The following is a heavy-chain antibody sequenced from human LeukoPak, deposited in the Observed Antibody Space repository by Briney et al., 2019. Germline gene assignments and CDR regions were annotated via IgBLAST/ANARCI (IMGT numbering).Heavy chain of an antibody. J-gene: IGHJ5*02. V-gene: IGHV3-7*01. CDR2: IKEDGSEK. CDR3: ARGPPRSGSYYRGLFDP. CDR1: GFFFSSYW. D-gene: IGHD3-10*01. Sequence: GGSLRLSCAASGFFFSSYWMSWVRQAPGKGLEWVAYIKEDGSEKYYVGSVKGRFTISRDNAKNSLFLQMNSLRADDTAVSYCARGPPRSGSYYRGLFDPWGQGTLVTVSS.